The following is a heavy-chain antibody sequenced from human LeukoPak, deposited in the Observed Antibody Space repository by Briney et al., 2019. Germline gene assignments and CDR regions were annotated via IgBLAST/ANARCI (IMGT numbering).Heavy chain of an antibody. J-gene: IGHJ4*02. Sequence: ASVKVSRKASGYTFSSYAISWVRQAPGQGLEWMGWISAYNGNTKYAQKLQGRVTMTTDTSTSTAYMELRSLRSDDTAVYYCARDKGKWEHLRYFDYWGQGTLVTVSS. CDR2: ISAYNGNT. D-gene: IGHD1-26*01. CDR3: ARDKGKWEHLRYFDY. V-gene: IGHV1-18*01. CDR1: GYTFSSYA.